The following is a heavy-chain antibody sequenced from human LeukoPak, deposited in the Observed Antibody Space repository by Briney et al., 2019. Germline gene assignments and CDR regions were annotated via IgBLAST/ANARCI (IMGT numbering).Heavy chain of an antibody. Sequence: GGSLRLSCAASGFTFSDSSMSWIRQAPGKGLQWISYISSSGSTIYYADSVKGRFTISRDNAKNSLYLQMNSLRAEDTAVYYCVRATPEDYYFYYMDVWGKGTTVTVSS. D-gene: IGHD2-15*01. CDR3: VRATPEDYYFYYMDV. V-gene: IGHV3-11*04. CDR2: ISSSGSTI. CDR1: GFTFSDSS. J-gene: IGHJ6*03.